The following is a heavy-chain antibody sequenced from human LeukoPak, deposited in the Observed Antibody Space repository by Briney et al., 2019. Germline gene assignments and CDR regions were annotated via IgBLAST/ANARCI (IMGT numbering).Heavy chain of an antibody. CDR3: ARTAMVRGVIIEGYYYGMDV. CDR2: INPSGGST. D-gene: IGHD3-10*01. J-gene: IGHJ6*02. CDR1: GYTFTSYY. Sequence: ASVKVSCKASGYTFTSYYMLWVRQAPGQGLEWMGIINPSGGSTSYAQKFQGRVTMTRDTSTSTVYMELSSLRSEDTAVYYCARTAMVRGVIIEGYYYGMDVWGQGTTVTVSS. V-gene: IGHV1-46*01.